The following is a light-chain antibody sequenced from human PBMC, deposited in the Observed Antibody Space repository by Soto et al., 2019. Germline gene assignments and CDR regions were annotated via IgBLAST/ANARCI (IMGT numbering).Light chain of an antibody. V-gene: IGLV2-18*02. CDR1: SSDVGSYDY. J-gene: IGLJ3*02. CDR2: NVN. CDR3: SSYSSSTTWV. Sequence: QSVLIQPPSVSGSPGQSVTISCTGTSSDVGSYDYVSWYQQHPGTVPKPMIYNVNTQPSGVPDRFSGSKSGNTASMTISGLQAEDEADYKCSSYSSSTTWVFGGGTKVTVL.